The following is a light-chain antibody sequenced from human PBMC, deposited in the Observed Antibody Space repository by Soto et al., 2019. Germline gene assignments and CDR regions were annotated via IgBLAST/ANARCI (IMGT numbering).Light chain of an antibody. CDR1: QSVSSN. J-gene: IGKJ3*01. CDR3: QQYDNWPT. V-gene: IGKV3-15*01. CDR2: GAT. Sequence: EIVLTQSTATLSVSPGETATLYCRASQSVSSNLAWYQLKPGQAPRLLSYGATTSAADFPGKLNGSGSGTEVTLMITGLQSEDSAGYDCQQYDNWPTFGPGTKVDIK.